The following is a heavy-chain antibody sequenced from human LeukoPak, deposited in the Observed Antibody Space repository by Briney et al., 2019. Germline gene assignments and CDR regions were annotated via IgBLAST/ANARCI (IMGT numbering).Heavy chain of an antibody. CDR3: VRDYPYGSGIVRVDS. CDR2: INPGSGDT. Sequence: ASVKVSCKASGYTFTDFALHWVRQAPGQSLEWMGWINPGSGDTKSSQKFRDRVTITRDTSANTAYMQLTRLKSEDTAVYYCVRDYPYGSGIVRVDSWGQGILVTVSS. CDR1: GYTFTDFA. D-gene: IGHD3-10*01. J-gene: IGHJ4*02. V-gene: IGHV1-3*01.